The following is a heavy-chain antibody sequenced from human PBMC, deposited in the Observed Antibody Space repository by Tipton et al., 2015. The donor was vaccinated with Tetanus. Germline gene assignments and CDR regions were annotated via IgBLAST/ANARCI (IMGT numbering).Heavy chain of an antibody. CDR1: GVSISGYY. CDR2: DDRSGTT. Sequence: TLSLTCTVSGVSISGYYWSWIRQPAGKGLEWIGRDDRSGTTTYNPSFKGRVTMSLDTSKNQFSLKLTSVTAAGTAVYYCARGSDIVVVPGVTRADWFDPWGQGTLVSVSS. CDR3: ARGSDIVVVPGVTRADWFDP. D-gene: IGHD2-2*01. V-gene: IGHV4-4*07. J-gene: IGHJ5*02.